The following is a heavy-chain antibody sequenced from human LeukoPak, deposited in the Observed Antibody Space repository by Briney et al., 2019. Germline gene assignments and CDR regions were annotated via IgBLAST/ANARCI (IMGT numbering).Heavy chain of an antibody. D-gene: IGHD6-19*01. Sequence: PGGSLRLSCTASGFTFSSYAMNWVRQAPGKGLEWVSGIGAGGTFTYYADSVKGRFTISRDNSKNTLYLQMNSLRPEDTAVYYCARERTSGWDAFDFWGQGTLVTVSS. CDR2: IGAGGTFT. CDR1: GFTFSSYA. J-gene: IGHJ4*02. V-gene: IGHV3-23*01. CDR3: ARERTSGWDAFDF.